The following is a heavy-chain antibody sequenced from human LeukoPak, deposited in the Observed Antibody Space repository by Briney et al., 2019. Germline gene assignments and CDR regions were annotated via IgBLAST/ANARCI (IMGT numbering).Heavy chain of an antibody. Sequence: GGSLRLSCAASGFTFSSYWMSWVRQAPGKGLEWVANIKQDGSEKYYVDSVKGRFTISRDNAKNSLYLQMNSLRAEDTAVYYCAREGYGDYDYYFDYWGQGTLVTVSS. CDR2: IKQDGSEK. J-gene: IGHJ4*02. D-gene: IGHD4-17*01. CDR1: GFTFSSYW. V-gene: IGHV3-7*01. CDR3: AREGYGDYDYYFDY.